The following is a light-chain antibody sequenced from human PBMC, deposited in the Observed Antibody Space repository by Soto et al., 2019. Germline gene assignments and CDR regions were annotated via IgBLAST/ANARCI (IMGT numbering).Light chain of an antibody. CDR3: QQSYRIPRP. CDR1: QNIDPY. J-gene: IGKJ1*01. CDR2: VPP. Sequence: DIQMTQSPSSLFASVGDSVTITCRASQNIDPYLNWYQVKPGKAPKLLLSVPPGFQSADPSNVSGSGSGTDFSLSISSLQPEDFATYYSQQSYRIPRPFGQGTRVDIK. V-gene: IGKV1-39*01.